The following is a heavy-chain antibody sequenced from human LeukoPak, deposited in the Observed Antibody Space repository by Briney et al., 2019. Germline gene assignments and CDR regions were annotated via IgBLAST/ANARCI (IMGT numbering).Heavy chain of an antibody. CDR3: ARVSPQVPYYYYGMDV. CDR1: GGSITNYY. J-gene: IGHJ6*04. V-gene: IGHV4-59*01. Sequence: PSETLSLTCSVSGGSITNYYWNWIPQPPGKGLEWIGYIHYSGTTNHNPSLQSRVTISVDTSKNQFSLQLISVTAADTAVYYCARVSPQVPYYYYGMDVWGKGTTVTVSS. D-gene: IGHD2-2*01. CDR2: IHYSGTT.